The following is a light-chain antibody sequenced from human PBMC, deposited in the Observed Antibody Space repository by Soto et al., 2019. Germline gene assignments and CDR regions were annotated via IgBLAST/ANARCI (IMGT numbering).Light chain of an antibody. J-gene: IGKJ5*01. Sequence: EIVLTQSPGTLSLSPLERATLSFRASQSVSSNLAWYQQKPGQAPRLLIYGASTRATGIPARFSGSGSGTEFTLTISSLQSEDFAVYFCQQYNNWPPITFGQGTRLEIK. CDR3: QQYNNWPPIT. V-gene: IGKV3-15*01. CDR2: GAS. CDR1: QSVSSN.